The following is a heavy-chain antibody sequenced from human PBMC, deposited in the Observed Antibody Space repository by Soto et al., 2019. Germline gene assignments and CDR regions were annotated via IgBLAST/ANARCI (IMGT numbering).Heavy chain of an antibody. CDR3: ARSMVFPPHYYYMDV. CDR1: GGSFSGYY. V-gene: IGHV4-34*01. D-gene: IGHD2-8*01. CDR2: ISHSGST. Sequence: QVQLQRWGAGLLKPSATLSLTCAVYGGSFSGYYWSWIRQPPGKGLAWIGEISHSGSTNYNPALKSRVTISVDTSKNQFSLKLTSVTAADTAVYYCARSMVFPPHYYYMDVWGKGTTVTVSS. J-gene: IGHJ6*03.